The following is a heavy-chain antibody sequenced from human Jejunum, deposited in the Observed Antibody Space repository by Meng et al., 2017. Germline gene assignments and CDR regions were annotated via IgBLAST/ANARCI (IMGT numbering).Heavy chain of an antibody. CDR2: IKRNSDGGAI. V-gene: IGHV3-15*01. CDR3: ATGAAAADH. CDR1: GLSFTDAW. Sequence: GGSLRLSCVASGLSFTDAWMSWVRQAPGKGLEWVGRIKRNSDGGAIDYAAPVKGRFTISRDDSKNTLYLPMDSLITEDTAVYFCATGAAAADHWGQGTLVTVSS. J-gene: IGHJ4*02. D-gene: IGHD6-13*01.